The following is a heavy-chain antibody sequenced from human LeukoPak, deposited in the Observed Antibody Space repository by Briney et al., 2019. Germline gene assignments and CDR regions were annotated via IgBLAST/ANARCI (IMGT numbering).Heavy chain of an antibody. CDR1: GFTFGDYA. D-gene: IGHD3-22*01. CDR2: IRSKAYGCTT. J-gene: IGHJ4*02. V-gene: IGHV3-49*04. Sequence: GGSLRLSCTASGFTFGDYAMSWVRQAPGKGLEWVGFIRSKAYGCTTGYAASVKGRFTIARDDYKSITHIKMNSPKTADTTVYYCTCSFAYDRSGSPSDYWGQGTLVTVSS. CDR3: TCSFAYDRSGSPSDY.